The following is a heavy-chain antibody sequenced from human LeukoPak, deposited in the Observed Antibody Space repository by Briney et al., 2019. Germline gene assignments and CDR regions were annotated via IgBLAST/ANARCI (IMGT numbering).Heavy chain of an antibody. CDR3: ARDRTSTVWYFDL. J-gene: IGHJ2*01. V-gene: IGHV3-11*01. Sequence: PGGSLRLSCAASGFTFSSYAMSWIRQAPGKGLEWVSYISSSGSTTDYADSAKGRFTISRDNAKNSLYLQMNSLRAEDTAVYYCARDRTSTVWYFDLWGRGTQVTVSS. CDR1: GFTFSSYA. D-gene: IGHD4-17*01. CDR2: ISSSGSTT.